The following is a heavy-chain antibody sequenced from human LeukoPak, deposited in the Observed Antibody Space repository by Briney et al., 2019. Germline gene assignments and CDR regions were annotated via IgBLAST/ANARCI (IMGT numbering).Heavy chain of an antibody. V-gene: IGHV1-24*01. CDR3: ATRTRHTVWRSPGYFDY. CDR1: GYTLTELS. J-gene: IGHJ4*02. D-gene: IGHD2-2*01. CDR2: FDPEDGET. Sequence: ASVKVSCKVSGYTLTELSMHWVRQAPGKGLEWMGGFDPEDGETIYAQKFQGRVTMTEDTSTDTAYMELSSLRSEDTAVYYCATRTRHTVWRSPGYFDYWGQGTLVTVSS.